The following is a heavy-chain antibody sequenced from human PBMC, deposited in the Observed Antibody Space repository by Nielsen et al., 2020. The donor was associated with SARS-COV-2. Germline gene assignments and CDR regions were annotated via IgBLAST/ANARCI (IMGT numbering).Heavy chain of an antibody. CDR2: IVVGSGNT. CDR3: AAQGGRFSPGYSSSWYFSLGGYYYYGMDV. D-gene: IGHD6-13*01. CDR1: GFTFTSSA. V-gene: IGHV1-58*01. J-gene: IGHJ6*02. Sequence: SVKVSCKASGFTFTSSAVQWVRQARGQRPEWIGWIVVGSGNTNYAQKFQERVTITRDMSTSTAYMELSSLRSEDTAVYYCAAQGGRFSPGYSSSWYFSLGGYYYYGMDVWGQGTTVTVSS.